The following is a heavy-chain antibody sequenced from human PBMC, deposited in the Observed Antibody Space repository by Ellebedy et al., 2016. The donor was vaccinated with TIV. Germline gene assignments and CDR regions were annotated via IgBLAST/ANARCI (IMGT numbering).Heavy chain of an antibody. CDR2: ISDTSI. J-gene: IGHJ3*02. CDR3: ATAYGDYVHDAFDI. Sequence: PGGSLRLSCAASGFVFSSYTMNWVRQAPGKGLEWVSFISDTSIYYADAVEGRFTISRDNAKNSLYLQMSSLRSEDTAVYYCATAYGDYVHDAFDIWGQGTMVTVSS. V-gene: IGHV3-21*04. CDR1: GFVFSSYT. D-gene: IGHD4-17*01.